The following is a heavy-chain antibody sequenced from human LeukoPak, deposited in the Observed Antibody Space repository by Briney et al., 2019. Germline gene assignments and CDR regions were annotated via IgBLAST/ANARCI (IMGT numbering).Heavy chain of an antibody. CDR3: ARALDYGDYFRLYYFDY. CDR1: GFTFSSYA. V-gene: IGHV4-34*01. Sequence: GSLRLSCAASGFTFSSYAMSWIRQPPGKGLEWIGEINHSGSTNYNPSLKSRVTISVDTSKNQFSLKLNSVTAADTAVYYCARALDYGDYFRLYYFDYWGQGTLVTVSS. J-gene: IGHJ4*02. D-gene: IGHD4-17*01. CDR2: INHSGST.